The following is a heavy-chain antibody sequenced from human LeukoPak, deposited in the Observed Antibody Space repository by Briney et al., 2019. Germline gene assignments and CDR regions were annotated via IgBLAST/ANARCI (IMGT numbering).Heavy chain of an antibody. CDR2: MNPNSGNT. D-gene: IGHD3-9*01. CDR1: GYTFTSYG. Sequence: ASVKVSCKASGYTFTSYGISWVRQAPGQGLEWMGWMNPNSGNTGYAQKFQGRVTMTRNTSISTAYMELSSLRSEDTAVYYCARSIRRYFDWLPRTYPPYYYYGMDVWGQGTTVTVSS. CDR3: ARSIRRYFDWLPRTYPPYYYYGMDV. J-gene: IGHJ6*02. V-gene: IGHV1-8*02.